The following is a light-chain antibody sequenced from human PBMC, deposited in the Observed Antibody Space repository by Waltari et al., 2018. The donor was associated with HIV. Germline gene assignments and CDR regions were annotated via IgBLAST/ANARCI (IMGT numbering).Light chain of an antibody. CDR3: QQYINWPPYT. J-gene: IGKJ2*01. Sequence: EIVMTQSPATLSFFPGERVALSCRASQGISTSLAWYQQKPGQAPRLLIYDASTRATDIPARFSGSGSGTEFTLTISSLQSEDFAIYYCQQYINWPPYTFGQGTKLEI. CDR2: DAS. V-gene: IGKV3-15*01. CDR1: QGISTS.